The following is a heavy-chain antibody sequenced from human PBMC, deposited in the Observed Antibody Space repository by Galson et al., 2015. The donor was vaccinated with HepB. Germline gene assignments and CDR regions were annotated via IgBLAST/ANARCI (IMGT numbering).Heavy chain of an antibody. CDR2: ISGSGGST. V-gene: IGHV3-23*01. CDR1: GFTFSSYA. D-gene: IGHD6-13*01. Sequence: SLRLSCAASGFTFSSYAMSWVRQAPGKGLEWVSAISGSGGSTYYADSVKGRFTISRDNSKNTLYLQMNSLRAEDTAVYYCAKDFRPYSSPAYFDYWGQGTLATVSS. J-gene: IGHJ4*02. CDR3: AKDFRPYSSPAYFDY.